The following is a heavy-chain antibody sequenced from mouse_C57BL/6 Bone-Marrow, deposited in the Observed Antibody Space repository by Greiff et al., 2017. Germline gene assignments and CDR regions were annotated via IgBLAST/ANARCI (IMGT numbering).Heavy chain of an antibody. CDR1: GYTFTNYW. CDR3: ARSQATRLMDY. J-gene: IGHJ4*01. V-gene: IGHV1-63*01. D-gene: IGHD3-2*02. Sequence: QVQLKESGAELVRPGTSVKMSCKASGYTFTNYWIGWVKQRPGHGLEWIGDIYPGGGYTNYNEKFKGKATLTADKSSSTAYMQFSSLTAEDSAIYFGARSQATRLMDYWGQGTSVTVSS. CDR2: IYPGGGYT.